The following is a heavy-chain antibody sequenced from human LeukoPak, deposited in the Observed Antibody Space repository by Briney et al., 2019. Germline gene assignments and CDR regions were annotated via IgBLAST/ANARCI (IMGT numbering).Heavy chain of an antibody. Sequence: SETLSLTCTVSGGSISSYYWSWIRQPPGKGLEWIGYIYYSGSTNYNPSLKSRVTISVDTSKNQFSLKLSSVTAADTAVYYCASLHDYGDYLYAFDIWGQGTMVTVSS. D-gene: IGHD4-17*01. V-gene: IGHV4-59*08. CDR3: ASLHDYGDYLYAFDI. J-gene: IGHJ3*02. CDR1: GGSISSYY. CDR2: IYYSGST.